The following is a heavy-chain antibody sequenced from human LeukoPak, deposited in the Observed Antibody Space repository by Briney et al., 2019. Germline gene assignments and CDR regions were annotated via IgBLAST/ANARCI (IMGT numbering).Heavy chain of an antibody. J-gene: IGHJ3*02. CDR1: GFTVSSNY. V-gene: IGHV3-23*01. D-gene: IGHD5-18*01. CDR3: AKEGYSYGYSAFDI. Sequence: GGSLRLSCAASGFTVSSNYMSWVRQAPGKGLEWVSAISGSGGSTYYADSVKGRFTISRDNSKNTLYLQMNSLRAEDTAVYYCAKEGYSYGYSAFDIWGQGTMVTVSS. CDR2: ISGSGGST.